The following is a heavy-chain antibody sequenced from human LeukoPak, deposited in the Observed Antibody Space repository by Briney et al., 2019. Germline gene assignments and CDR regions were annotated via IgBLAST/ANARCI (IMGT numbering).Heavy chain of an antibody. CDR2: INHSGST. V-gene: IGHV4-34*01. Sequence: PSETLSLTCAVYGGSFSGYYWSWIRQLPGKGLEWIGEINHSGSTNYNPSLKSRVTISVDTSKNQFSLKLSSVTAADTAVYYCARENLGYYDSSGYYASWGQGTLVTVSS. D-gene: IGHD3-22*01. CDR1: GGSFSGYY. CDR3: ARENLGYYDSSGYYAS. J-gene: IGHJ5*02.